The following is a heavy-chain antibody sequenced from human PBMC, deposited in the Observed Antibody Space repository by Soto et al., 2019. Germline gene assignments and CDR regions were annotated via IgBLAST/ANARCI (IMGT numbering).Heavy chain of an antibody. J-gene: IGHJ4*02. D-gene: IGHD2-2*01. CDR3: AKTLVVPADTPQQSGNY. CDR2: ISGSGGST. CDR1: GFTFSSYA. V-gene: IGHV3-23*01. Sequence: PGGSLRLSCAASGFTFSSYAMSWVRQAPGKGLEWVSAISGSGGSTYYADSVKGRFTISRDNSKNTLYLQMNSLRAEDTAVYYCAKTLVVPADTPQQSGNYWGQGTLVTVSS.